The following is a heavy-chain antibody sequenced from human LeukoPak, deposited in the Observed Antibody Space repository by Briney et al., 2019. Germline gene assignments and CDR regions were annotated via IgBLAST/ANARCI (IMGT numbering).Heavy chain of an antibody. CDR3: AKSRGWLQLWEY. CDR1: GFTFSSYA. CDR2: IRGTGSNT. V-gene: IGHV3-23*01. J-gene: IGHJ4*02. Sequence: PGGSLRLSCAASGFTFSSYAMTWVRQAPGKGGEGVSTIRGTGSNTYHADSVKGRFTISRDNSKNTLYLQMNSLRAEDTAVYYCAKSRGWLQLWEYWGQGTLVTVSS. D-gene: IGHD5-24*01.